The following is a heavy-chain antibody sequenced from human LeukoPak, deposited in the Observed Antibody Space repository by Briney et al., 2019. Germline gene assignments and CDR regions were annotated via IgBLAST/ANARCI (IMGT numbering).Heavy chain of an antibody. D-gene: IGHD6-19*01. J-gene: IGHJ4*02. Sequence: GGSLRLSCADSGFTFDRYWMHWVRQAPGKGLVWVSRIKIDGSIISYADSVTGRFTISRDNAKTSLYLEMNSLRAEDTALYYCVKDGAQSYSSGWYTYFDYWGQGTLVTVSS. CDR1: GFTFDRYW. V-gene: IGHV3-74*01. CDR3: VKDGAQSYSSGWYTYFDY. CDR2: IKIDGSII.